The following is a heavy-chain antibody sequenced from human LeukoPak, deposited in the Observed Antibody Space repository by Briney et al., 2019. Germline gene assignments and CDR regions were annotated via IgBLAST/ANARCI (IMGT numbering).Heavy chain of an antibody. CDR3: ARVSGYYYDSSGSL. CDR1: GYTFTNYG. D-gene: IGHD3-22*01. CDR2: ISGYNGNT. Sequence: ASVKVSCKASGYTFTNYGLSWVRQAPGQGLEWMEWISGYNGNTKYVQKLQGRVTMTRDTSTTTAYMELRSLRSDDTAVYYCARVSGYYYDSSGSLWGQGTLVTVSS. J-gene: IGHJ4*02. V-gene: IGHV1-18*01.